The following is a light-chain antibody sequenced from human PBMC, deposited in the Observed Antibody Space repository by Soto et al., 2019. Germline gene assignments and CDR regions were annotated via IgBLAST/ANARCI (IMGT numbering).Light chain of an antibody. J-gene: IGLJ1*01. V-gene: IGLV2-14*03. Sequence: QSALTQPASVSGSPGQSIAISCTGTSSDVGAYNYVSWYQQHPGKAPKLMIYDVSNRPSGVSNRFSGSKSGNTASLTISGLQAEDEAEYYCNSYTTSSTHVFGTGTKVTVL. CDR2: DVS. CDR1: SSDVGAYNY. CDR3: NSYTTSSTHV.